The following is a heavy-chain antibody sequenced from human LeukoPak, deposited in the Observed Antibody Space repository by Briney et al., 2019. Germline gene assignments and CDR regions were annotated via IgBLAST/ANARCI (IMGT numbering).Heavy chain of an antibody. Sequence: ASVKVSCKASGGTFSSYAISWVRQAPGQGLEWMGRIIPILGIANYAQKFQGRVTITADKSTSTAYMELSSLRSEDTAVYYCATDGIDQDYNWNYKKKDDAFDIWGQGTMVTVSS. CDR3: ATDGIDQDYNWNYKKKDDAFDI. J-gene: IGHJ3*02. D-gene: IGHD1-7*01. CDR2: IIPILGIA. V-gene: IGHV1-69*04. CDR1: GGTFSSYA.